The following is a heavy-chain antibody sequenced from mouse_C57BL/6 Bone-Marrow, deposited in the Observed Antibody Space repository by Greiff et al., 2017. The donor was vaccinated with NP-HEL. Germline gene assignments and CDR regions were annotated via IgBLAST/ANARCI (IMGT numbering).Heavy chain of an antibody. CDR3: ARLDSLYGDDGAMDY. J-gene: IGHJ4*01. CDR1: GYTFTSYW. Sequence: VQLQQPGAELVRPGSSVKLSCKASGYTFTSYWMHWVKQRPIQGLEWIGNIDPSDSETHYNQKFKDKATLTVDKSSSTAYMQLSSLTSEDSAVYYCARLDSLYGDDGAMDYWGQGTSVTVSS. D-gene: IGHD2-2*01. CDR2: IDPSDSET. V-gene: IGHV1-52*01.